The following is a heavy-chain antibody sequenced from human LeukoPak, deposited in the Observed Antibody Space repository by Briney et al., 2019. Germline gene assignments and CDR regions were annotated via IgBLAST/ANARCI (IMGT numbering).Heavy chain of an antibody. CDR2: IYSSGST. J-gene: IGHJ4*02. V-gene: IGHV4-4*07. CDR3: ARTRSGLFDY. CDR1: GGSVSSYY. Sequence: SETLSLTCSVAGGSVSSYYWSWIRQPAGKGLEWIGRIYSSGSTNYNPSLKSRVTMSVDTSKNQFSLKLTSVTAADTAVYSCARTRSGLFDYWGQGTLVTVSS.